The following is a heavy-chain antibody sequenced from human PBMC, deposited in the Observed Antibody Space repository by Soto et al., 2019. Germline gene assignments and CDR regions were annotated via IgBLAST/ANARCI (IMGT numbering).Heavy chain of an antibody. D-gene: IGHD2-8*01. CDR3: AKGAYCTNGVCYQRNWFDP. V-gene: IGHV3-23*01. J-gene: IGHJ5*02. CDR2: ISGSGGST. Sequence: GGSLRLSYAAPGFTCSSHAMSWVRQAPGKGLEWVSAISGSGGSTYYADSVKGRFTISRDNSKNTLYLQMNSLRAEDTAVYYCAKGAYCTNGVCYQRNWFDPWGQGTLVTV. CDR1: GFTCSSHA.